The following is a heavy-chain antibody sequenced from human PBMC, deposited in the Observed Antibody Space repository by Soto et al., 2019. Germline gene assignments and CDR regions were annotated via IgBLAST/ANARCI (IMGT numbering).Heavy chain of an antibody. CDR1: GFTFSSYG. Sequence: GGSLRLSCAASGFTFSSYGMHWVRQAPSKGLEWVAVIWYDGSNQYSADSVKGRFTISRDNSKNTLYLQMNSLRAEDTAVYYCARDTYCGGDCYSRVNYYYYGMDVWGQGTTVTVSS. J-gene: IGHJ6*02. D-gene: IGHD2-21*02. V-gene: IGHV3-33*01. CDR2: IWYDGSNQ. CDR3: ARDTYCGGDCYSRVNYYYYGMDV.